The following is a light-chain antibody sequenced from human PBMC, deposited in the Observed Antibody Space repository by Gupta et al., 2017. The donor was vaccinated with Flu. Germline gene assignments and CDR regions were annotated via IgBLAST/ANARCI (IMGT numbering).Light chain of an antibody. CDR1: SSNIGSKT. CDR2: SNN. Sequence: QSVLAQSASASGTPGLRVTISCSGSSSNIGSKTVNRYQQLPGTAPKLLTYSNNPRPAGVPDRFSGSMSGTSASLAISGLQSEDEADYYCAAWDDSLDWVFGGGTKLTVL. CDR3: AAWDDSLDWV. V-gene: IGLV1-44*01. J-gene: IGLJ3*02.